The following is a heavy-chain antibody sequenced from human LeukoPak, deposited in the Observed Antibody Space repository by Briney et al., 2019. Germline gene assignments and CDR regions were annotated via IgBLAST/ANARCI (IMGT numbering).Heavy chain of an antibody. CDR1: GGSISSYY. J-gene: IGHJ4*02. D-gene: IGHD3-22*01. Sequence: PSETLSLTCTVSGGSISSYYWSWIRQPPGKGLEWSGYIYDSGSTNYNPSLKSRVTIAAGTSKNQFSLRLSSVTAADTAVYYCARGGYYDSSGYYYFDYWGQGTLVTVSS. CDR3: ARGGYYDSSGYYYFDY. V-gene: IGHV4-59*01. CDR2: IYDSGST.